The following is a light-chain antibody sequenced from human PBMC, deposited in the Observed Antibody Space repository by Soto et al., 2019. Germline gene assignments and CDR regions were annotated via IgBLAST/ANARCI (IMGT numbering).Light chain of an antibody. CDR1: QSISSY. V-gene: IGKV1-39*01. Sequence: ILMTQSPSSLSASVGDRVTITCRASQSISSYLNWYQQKPGKAPKLLIYAASSLQSGVPSRFSGSGSGTDFTLTISSLQPEDFATYYCQQSYSTPWTFGQGTKVDIK. CDR3: QQSYSTPWT. CDR2: AAS. J-gene: IGKJ1*01.